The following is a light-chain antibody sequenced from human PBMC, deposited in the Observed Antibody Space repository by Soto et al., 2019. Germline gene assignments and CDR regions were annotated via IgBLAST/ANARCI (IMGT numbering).Light chain of an antibody. CDR2: GAS. CDR1: QSVSSSY. V-gene: IGKV3-20*01. J-gene: IGKJ4*01. Sequence: EIVLTQSPGTLSLSPGERATLSCRASQSVSSSYLAWYQQKPGQAPRLLIYGASSRATGIPDRFSGSGSGTDFTLTISRLEPEDFAVYYCQQYDSSRGFGGGTKVEIK. CDR3: QQYDSSRG.